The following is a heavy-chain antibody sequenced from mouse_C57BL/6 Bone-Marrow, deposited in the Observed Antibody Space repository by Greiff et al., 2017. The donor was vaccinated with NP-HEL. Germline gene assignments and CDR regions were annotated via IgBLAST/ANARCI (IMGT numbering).Heavy chain of an antibody. D-gene: IGHD1-1*01. V-gene: IGHV1-54*01. CDR1: GYAFTNYL. J-gene: IGHJ2*02. CDR3: ARCTPTGNYFDY. Sequence: QVQLKQSGAELVRPGTSVKVSCKASGYAFTNYLIEWVKQRPGQGLEWIGVINPGSGGTNYNEKFKGKATLTADKSSSTAYMQLSSLPSDDSAFYFCARCTPTGNYFDYWGQGTSLTVSS. CDR2: INPGSGGT.